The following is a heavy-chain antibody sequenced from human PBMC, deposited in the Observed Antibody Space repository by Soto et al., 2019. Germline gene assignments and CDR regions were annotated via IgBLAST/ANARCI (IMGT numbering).Heavy chain of an antibody. CDR1: GFTFSIYE. D-gene: IGHD1-26*01. Sequence: GGSLRLSCAASGFTFSIYEMNWVRQAPGKGLEWVSYISSSGSTIYYADSVKGRFTISRDNAKNSLYLQMNSLRAEDTAVYYCASGKWELLAAAGYYFDYWGQGTLVTVSS. J-gene: IGHJ4*02. CDR2: ISSSGSTI. V-gene: IGHV3-48*03. CDR3: ASGKWELLAAAGYYFDY.